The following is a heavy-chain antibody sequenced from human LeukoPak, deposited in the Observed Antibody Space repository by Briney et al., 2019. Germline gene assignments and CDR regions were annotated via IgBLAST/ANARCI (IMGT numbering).Heavy chain of an antibody. V-gene: IGHV4-59*01. J-gene: IGHJ4*02. D-gene: IGHD3-16*01. Sequence: SETLSLTCSVSGDSISTYYWSWIRQPPGKALEWIGYVYYSGSTDYNPSLKSRVTISVDTSKNQFSLNLNSVTAADTAVYYCSASKQLWLRGLFDYWGPGTLVTVSS. CDR3: SASKQLWLRGLFDY. CDR2: VYYSGST. CDR1: GDSISTYY.